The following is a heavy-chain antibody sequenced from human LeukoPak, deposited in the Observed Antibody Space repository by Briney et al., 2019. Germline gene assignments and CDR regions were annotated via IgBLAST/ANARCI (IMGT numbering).Heavy chain of an antibody. V-gene: IGHV1-69*01. CDR2: IITNFGTA. CDR3: ARDRPPLENGMDV. Sequence: ASVKVSCKASGGTFSSYAISWVRQAPGQGLEWMGGIITNFGTANYAQKFQGRVTITADESTSTAYMELSSLRSEDTAVYYCARDRPPLENGMDVWGQGTTVTVSS. CDR1: GGTFSSYA. J-gene: IGHJ6*02.